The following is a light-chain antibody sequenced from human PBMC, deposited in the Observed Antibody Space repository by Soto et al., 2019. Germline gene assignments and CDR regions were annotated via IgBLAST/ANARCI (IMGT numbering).Light chain of an antibody. V-gene: IGKV3-15*01. J-gene: IGKJ1*01. CDR2: RAS. Sequence: IGMTQSPATLSVSPGEIATLSCRASQTIYSNVAWYQQRPGQPPRLLIYRASTRATGIPARFSGSGSGTEFTLTISSLQPDDFATYYCQNYNSYSEAFGQGTKVDIK. CDR3: QNYNSYSEA. CDR1: QTIYSN.